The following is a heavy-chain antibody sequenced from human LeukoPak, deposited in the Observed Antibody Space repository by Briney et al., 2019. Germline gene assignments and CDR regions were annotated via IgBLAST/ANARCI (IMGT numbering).Heavy chain of an antibody. J-gene: IGHJ5*02. Sequence: ASETLSLTCTVSGGSISSYYWSWIRQPAGKGLEWIGRIYTSGSTNYNPSLKSRVTMSVDTSKNQFSLKLSSVTAADTAVYYCARGFSGSPVPKLWFDPWGQGTLVTVSS. V-gene: IGHV4-4*07. CDR2: IYTSGST. CDR1: GGSISSYY. CDR3: ARGFSGSPVPKLWFDP. D-gene: IGHD1-26*01.